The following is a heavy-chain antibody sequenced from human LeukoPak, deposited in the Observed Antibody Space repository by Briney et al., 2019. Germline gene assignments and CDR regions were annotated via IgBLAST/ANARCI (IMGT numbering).Heavy chain of an antibody. CDR2: IYYSGGT. Sequence: PSETLSLTCTVSGGSISGHYWSWIRQPPGKGLEWIGYIYYSGGTNYSPSLKSRVTISLDTSKNQFSLKLSSVTAADTAVYYCARGADYYDSSGYYSGLGRFDPWGQGTLVTVSS. D-gene: IGHD3-22*01. V-gene: IGHV4-59*11. CDR1: GGSISGHY. CDR3: ARGADYYDSSGYYSGLGRFDP. J-gene: IGHJ5*02.